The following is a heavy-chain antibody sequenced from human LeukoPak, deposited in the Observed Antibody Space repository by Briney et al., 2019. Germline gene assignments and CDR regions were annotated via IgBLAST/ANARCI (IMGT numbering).Heavy chain of an antibody. D-gene: IGHD6-13*01. Sequence: PGGSLRLSCAASGFTVSSNYMSWVRQAPGKGLEWVSVIYSGGSTYYADSVKGRSTISRDNSKNTLYLQMNSLRAEDTAVYYCARGGNSSPYYFDYWGQGTLVTVSS. CDR3: ARGGNSSPYYFDY. CDR2: IYSGGST. CDR1: GFTVSSNY. J-gene: IGHJ4*02. V-gene: IGHV3-53*01.